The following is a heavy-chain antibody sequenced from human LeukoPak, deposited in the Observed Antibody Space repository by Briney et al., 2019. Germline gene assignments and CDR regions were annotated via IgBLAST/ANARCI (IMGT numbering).Heavy chain of an antibody. Sequence: SETLSLTCAVYGGSFSGYYWSWIRQPPGKGLEWIGEINHSGSTNYNPSLKSRVTISVDTSKNQLSLKLSSVTAADTAAYYCASESVAVALPDYWGQGTLVTVSS. CDR2: INHSGST. D-gene: IGHD6-19*01. CDR1: GGSFSGYY. V-gene: IGHV4-34*01. CDR3: ASESVAVALPDY. J-gene: IGHJ4*02.